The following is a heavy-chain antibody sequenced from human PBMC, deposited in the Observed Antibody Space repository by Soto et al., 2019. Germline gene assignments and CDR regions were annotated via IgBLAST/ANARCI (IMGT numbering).Heavy chain of an antibody. CDR1: GFTFSSYS. CDR2: ISSSSSYI. CDR3: ARASSKQQQID. Sequence: GGSLRLSCAASGFTFSSYSMNWVRQAPGKGLEWVSSISSSSSYIYYADSVKGRFTISRDNAKNSLYLQMNSLRAEDTAVYYCARASSKQQQIDWGQGTLVTVSS. V-gene: IGHV3-21*01. D-gene: IGHD6-13*01. J-gene: IGHJ4*02.